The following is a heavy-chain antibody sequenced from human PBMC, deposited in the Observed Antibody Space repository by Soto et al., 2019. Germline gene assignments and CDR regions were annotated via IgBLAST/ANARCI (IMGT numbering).Heavy chain of an antibody. J-gene: IGHJ4*02. CDR2: ISFDGSDK. V-gene: IGHV3-30*03. D-gene: IGHD2-15*01. CDR3: SRLLEYCSGGRCYAVYDY. Sequence: GGSLRLSCAASGFIFSNYGMHWVRRAPGKGLEWVALISFDGSDKLYADSVKGRFTISRDNSKNTLFLQMNSLRAEDTAVYYCSRLLEYCSGGRCYAVYDYWGQGTLVTVSS. CDR1: GFIFSNYG.